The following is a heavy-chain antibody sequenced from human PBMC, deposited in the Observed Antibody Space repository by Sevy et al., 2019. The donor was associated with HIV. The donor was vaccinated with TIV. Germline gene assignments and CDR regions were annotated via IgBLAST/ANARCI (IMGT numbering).Heavy chain of an antibody. J-gene: IGHJ4*02. Sequence: GGSLRLSCAASGFTFSSYAMGWVRQAPGKGLEWVSAISGSGGSTYYADSVKGRFTISRDNSKNTLYLQMNSLRAEDTAVYYCAKESPGYNYDSSGSLDYWGQGTLVTVSS. CDR3: AKESPGYNYDSSGSLDY. D-gene: IGHD3-22*01. CDR1: GFTFSSYA. V-gene: IGHV3-23*01. CDR2: ISGSGGST.